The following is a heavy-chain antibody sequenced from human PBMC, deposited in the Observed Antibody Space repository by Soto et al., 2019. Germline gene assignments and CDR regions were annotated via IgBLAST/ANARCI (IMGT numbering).Heavy chain of an antibody. V-gene: IGHV3-30*18. D-gene: IGHD3-22*01. J-gene: IGHJ4*02. CDR3: AKDREGYYDSSGLLDY. Sequence: QVQLVESGGGVVQPGRSLRLSCAASGFTFSSYGMHWVRQAPGKGLEWVAVISYDGSNKYYADSVKGRFTISRDNSKNTLYLQKNSLRAEDTAVYYCAKDREGYYDSSGLLDYWGQGTLVTVSS. CDR1: GFTFSSYG. CDR2: ISYDGSNK.